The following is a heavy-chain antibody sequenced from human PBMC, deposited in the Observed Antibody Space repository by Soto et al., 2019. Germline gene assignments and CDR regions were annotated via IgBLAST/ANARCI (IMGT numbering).Heavy chain of an antibody. CDR3: ATINSFGSDY. CDR1: GFSFSRFW. CDR2: ITGDGAIT. Sequence: GSLRLSCVASGFSFSRFWMHWVRRAPGRGLVWVSRITGDGAITTYADSVRGRFTISRDNAKSTVYLQMDSLRAEDTAVYYCATINSFGSDYWGQGTPVTVSS. J-gene: IGHJ4*02. V-gene: IGHV3-74*01. D-gene: IGHD5-18*01.